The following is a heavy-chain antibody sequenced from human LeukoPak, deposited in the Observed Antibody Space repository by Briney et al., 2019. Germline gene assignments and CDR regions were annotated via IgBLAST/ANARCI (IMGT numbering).Heavy chain of an antibody. CDR3: ARAMTTVTTYYYYYYMDV. CDR1: GYTFTSYY. J-gene: IGHJ6*03. Sequence: ASVKVPCKASGYTFTSYYMHWVRQAPGQGLEWMEIINPSGGSTSYAQKFQGRVTMTRDTSTSTVYMELSSLRSEDTAVYYCARAMTTVTTYYYYYYMDVWGKGTTVTVSS. D-gene: IGHD4-11*01. CDR2: INPSGGST. V-gene: IGHV1-46*01.